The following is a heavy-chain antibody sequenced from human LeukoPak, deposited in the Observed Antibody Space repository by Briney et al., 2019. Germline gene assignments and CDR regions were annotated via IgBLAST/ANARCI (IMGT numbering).Heavy chain of an antibody. V-gene: IGHV4-31*03. J-gene: IGHJ4*02. Sequence: SQTLSLTCTVSGSSISSGGYYWSWIRQHPGKGLEWIGYIYYSGSTYYNPSLKSRVTISVDTSKNQFSLKLSSVTAADTAVYYCARGPDGYNSFDYWGQGTLVTVSS. CDR1: GSSISSGGYY. CDR3: ARGPDGYNSFDY. CDR2: IYYSGST. D-gene: IGHD5-24*01.